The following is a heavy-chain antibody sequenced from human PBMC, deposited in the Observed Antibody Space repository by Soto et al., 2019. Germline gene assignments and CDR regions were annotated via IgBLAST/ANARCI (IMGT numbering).Heavy chain of an antibody. J-gene: IGHJ3*01. CDR2: ISSSGADT. V-gene: IGHV3-23*01. CDR3: ARDQLYYNDISGRPLNAFDV. Sequence: PGGSLRLSCAASGFTFSGYAMSWVRQAPGKGLEWVSTISSSGADTYYADSVNGRFTISRDSSKNTLYLQMNSLRAEDTAVYYCARDQLYYNDISGRPLNAFDVWGQGTMVTVSS. CDR1: GFTFSGYA. D-gene: IGHD3-22*01.